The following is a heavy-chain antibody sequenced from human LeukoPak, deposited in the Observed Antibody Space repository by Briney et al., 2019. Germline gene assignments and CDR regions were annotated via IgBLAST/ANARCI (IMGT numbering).Heavy chain of an antibody. Sequence: SETLSLTCTVSGGSISSSSYYWGWIRQPPGKGLEWIGSIYYSGSTYYNPSLKSRVTISVDTSKNQFSLKLSSVTAADTAVYYCARVTYYYDSSGYYPTSYYFDYWGQGTLVTVSS. V-gene: IGHV4-39*07. J-gene: IGHJ4*02. CDR3: ARVTYYYDSSGYYPTSYYFDY. D-gene: IGHD3-22*01. CDR1: GGSISSSSYY. CDR2: IYYSGST.